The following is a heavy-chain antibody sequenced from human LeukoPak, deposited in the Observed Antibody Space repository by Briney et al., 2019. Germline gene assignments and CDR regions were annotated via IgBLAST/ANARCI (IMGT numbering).Heavy chain of an antibody. Sequence: GGSLRLSCAASGFTFSGYGIHWVRQAPGKGLEWVAFIRSDGSVKYYADSVRGRFTISRDNSKNTLYLQINSLRAEDTVVYYCAKDLWYYDSSGYSDYWGQGTLVTVSS. D-gene: IGHD3-22*01. J-gene: IGHJ4*02. CDR2: IRSDGSVK. CDR1: GFTFSGYG. CDR3: AKDLWYYDSSGYSDY. V-gene: IGHV3-30*02.